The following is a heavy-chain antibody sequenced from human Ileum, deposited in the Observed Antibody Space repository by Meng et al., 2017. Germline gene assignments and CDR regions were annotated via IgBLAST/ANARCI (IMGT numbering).Heavy chain of an antibody. CDR2: VSNGGSAR. J-gene: IGHJ3*01. Sequence: VSPEETGGGVVPPGGSLRLSCTASGFTLRSNHMHWRRQAPGKGLEWVALVSNGGSARSYADSLKDRFTISRDNSKDTLYLQINSLRTEDTSLYYCAREFHSSGHAGTFDLWGQGTMVTVSS. V-gene: IGHV3-30*04. D-gene: IGHD3-22*01. CDR3: AREFHSSGHAGTFDL. CDR1: GFTLRSNH.